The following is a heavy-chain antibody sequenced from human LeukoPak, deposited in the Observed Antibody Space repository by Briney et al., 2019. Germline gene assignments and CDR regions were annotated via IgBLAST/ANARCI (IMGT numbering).Heavy chain of an antibody. CDR1: GFTFSSYW. CDR3: AREMKSLDVWGSFRYNPSLPDY. J-gene: IGHJ4*02. D-gene: IGHD3-16*02. V-gene: IGHV3-74*01. Sequence: GGSLRLSCAASGFTFSSYWMHWVRQAPGKGLVWVSRINSDGSSTSYADSVKGRFTISRDNAKNSLYLQMNSLKAEDTALYYCAREMKSLDVWGSFRYNPSLPDYWSQGTLVTVYS. CDR2: INSDGSST.